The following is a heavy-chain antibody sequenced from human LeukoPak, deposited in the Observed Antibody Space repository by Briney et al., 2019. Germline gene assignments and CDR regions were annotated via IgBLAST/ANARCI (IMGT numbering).Heavy chain of an antibody. D-gene: IGHD3-10*01. CDR2: IYYSGST. Sequence: PSETLSLTCTVSGGSISSSSYYWGWIRQPPGKGLEWIGSIYYSGSTYYNPSLKSRVTISVDTSKNQLSLKLSSVTAADTAVYYCAREDYYGSGSLDYWGQGTLVTVSS. CDR1: GGSISSSSYY. CDR3: AREDYYGSGSLDY. J-gene: IGHJ4*02. V-gene: IGHV4-39*07.